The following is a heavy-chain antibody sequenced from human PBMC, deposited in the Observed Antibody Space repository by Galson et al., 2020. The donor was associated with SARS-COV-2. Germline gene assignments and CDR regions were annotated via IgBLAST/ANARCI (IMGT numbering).Heavy chain of an antibody. CDR2: IKQDGSEK. D-gene: IGHD3-10*01. CDR1: GFTFSSYW. Sequence: GGSLRLSCAASGFTFSSYWMSWVRQAPGKGLEWVANIKQDGSEKYYVDSVKGRFTISRDNAKNSLYLQMNSLRAEDTAVYYCARGGGFGELFPLHDAFDIWGQGTMVTVSS. CDR3: ARGGGFGELFPLHDAFDI. V-gene: IGHV3-7*01. J-gene: IGHJ3*02.